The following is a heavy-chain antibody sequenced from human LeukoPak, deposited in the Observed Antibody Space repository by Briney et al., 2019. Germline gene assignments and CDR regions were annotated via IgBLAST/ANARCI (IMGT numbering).Heavy chain of an antibody. CDR2: FDPEDGET. CDR1: GYTLTELS. D-gene: IGHD3-22*01. V-gene: IGHV1-24*01. CDR3: ATHLDSSGHFDY. J-gene: IGHJ4*02. Sequence: ASVKVSCKVSGYTLTELSMHWVRQAPGKGLEWMGGFDPEDGETIYAQKFQGRVTMTEDTSTDTAYTELSSLRSEDTAVYYCATHLDSSGHFDYWGQGTLVTVSS.